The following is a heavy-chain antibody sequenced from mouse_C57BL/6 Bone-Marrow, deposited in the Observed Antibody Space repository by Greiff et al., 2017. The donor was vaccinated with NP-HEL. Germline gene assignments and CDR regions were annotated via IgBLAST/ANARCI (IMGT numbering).Heavy chain of an antibody. D-gene: IGHD2-2*01. CDR2: IHPHSGST. CDR3: ARGLLWLRRRDYYAMDY. V-gene: IGHV1-64*01. Sequence: QVQLQQPGAELVKPGASVKLSCKASGYTFTSYWMHWVKQRPGQGLEWIGMIHPHSGSTNYNEKFKSKATLTVDKSSSTAYMQLSSLTPEDSAVYYCARGLLWLRRRDYYAMDYWGQGTSVTVSS. CDR1: GYTFTSYW. J-gene: IGHJ4*01.